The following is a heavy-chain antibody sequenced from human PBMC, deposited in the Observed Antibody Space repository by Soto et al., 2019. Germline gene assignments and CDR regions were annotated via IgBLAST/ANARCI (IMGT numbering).Heavy chain of an antibody. CDR1: GFTFSSYA. D-gene: IGHD1-1*01. V-gene: IGHV3-21*06. CDR2: ISSSGGST. CDR3: TRRTGTTYAP. J-gene: IGHJ5*02. Sequence: GGSLRLSCAASGFTFSSYAMSWVRQAPGKGLEWVSAISSSGGSTYYADSVKGRFSISGDNAKNSLYLQMNSLRADDTAVYFCTRRTGTTYAPWGQGTLVTVSS.